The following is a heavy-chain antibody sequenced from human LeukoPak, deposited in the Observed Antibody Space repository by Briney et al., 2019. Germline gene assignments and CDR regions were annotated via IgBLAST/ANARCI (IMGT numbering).Heavy chain of an antibody. D-gene: IGHD2-15*01. CDR3: AREYCSGGSCHKLFDY. V-gene: IGHV3-64*01. Sequence: PGGSLRLSCAASGFIFSSYAMHWVRQAPGKGLEYVSVISSTGGSTYYANSVKGRFTISRDNSKNTLYLQMGSLSSEDMAVYYCAREYCSGGSCHKLFDYWGQGTLVTVSS. J-gene: IGHJ4*02. CDR1: GFIFSSYA. CDR2: ISSTGGST.